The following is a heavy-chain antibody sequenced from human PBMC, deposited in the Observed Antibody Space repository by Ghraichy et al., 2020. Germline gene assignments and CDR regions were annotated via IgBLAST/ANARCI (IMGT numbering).Heavy chain of an antibody. J-gene: IGHJ5*02. D-gene: IGHD3-3*01. CDR1: GFTFDDYA. CDR2: ISGDGGST. Sequence: LSLTCAASGFTFDDYAMHWVRQAPGKGLEWVSLISGDGGSTYYADSVKGRFTISRDNSKNSLYLQMNSLRTEDTALYYCAKYPIRLEWLLSPWFDPWGQGTLVTVSS. CDR3: AKYPIRLEWLLSPWFDP. V-gene: IGHV3-43*02.